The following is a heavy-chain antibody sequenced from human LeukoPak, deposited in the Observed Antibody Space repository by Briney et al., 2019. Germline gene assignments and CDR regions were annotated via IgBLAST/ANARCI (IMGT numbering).Heavy chain of an antibody. CDR3: ARGVLTGYSFYYGMDV. J-gene: IGHJ6*02. V-gene: IGHV1-18*01. CDR2: ISAYNGNT. D-gene: IGHD3-9*01. Sequence: ASVKVSCKASGYTFTSYGISWVRQAPGQGLEWMGWISAYNGNTNYAQKLQGRVTMTTDTPTSTAYMELRSLRSDDTAVYYCARGVLTGYSFYYGMDVWGQGTTVTVSS. CDR1: GYTFTSYG.